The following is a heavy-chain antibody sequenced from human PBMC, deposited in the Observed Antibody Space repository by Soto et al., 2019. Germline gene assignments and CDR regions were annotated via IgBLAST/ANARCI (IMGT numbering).Heavy chain of an antibody. CDR2: IFDSGTT. Sequence: SETLSLTCTVSGGSITSDYSCWSWIRQPPGEGLEWIGHIFDSGTTYTNPSLRSQVAISLDTSKNHFSLTLSSVTAADTAVYYCARGQSGDKVHYWTQGALVTGSA. CDR3: ARGQSGDKVHY. CDR1: GGSITSDYSC. J-gene: IGHJ4*02. D-gene: IGHD7-27*01. V-gene: IGHV4-30-4*01.